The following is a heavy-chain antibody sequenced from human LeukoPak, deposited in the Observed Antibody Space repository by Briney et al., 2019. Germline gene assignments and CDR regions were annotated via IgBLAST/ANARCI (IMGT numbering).Heavy chain of an antibody. Sequence: GGSLRLSCEASGFTFSNYAMTWVRQAPGQGLEWVSGISGSGSNTYYADSVKGRFTISRDNSKNTLYLQMSSLRAEDTAVYYCAKTYGPGTYPYYFDYWGLGTLVTVSS. CDR2: ISGSGSNT. CDR3: AKTYGPGTYPYYFDY. CDR1: GFTFSNYA. J-gene: IGHJ4*02. V-gene: IGHV3-23*01. D-gene: IGHD3-10*01.